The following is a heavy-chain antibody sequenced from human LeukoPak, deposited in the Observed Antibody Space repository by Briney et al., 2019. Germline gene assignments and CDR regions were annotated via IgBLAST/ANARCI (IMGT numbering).Heavy chain of an antibody. V-gene: IGHV4-4*07. CDR1: GGSISSYY. CDR2: IWADGAP. Sequence: SGTLSLTCTVSGGSISSYYWSWIRQPAGKGLEWIGRIWADGAPTYRPSLKSRVTISVDTSKNQFSLRLSSVIAADTAVYYCARGRDSRGYQFMGFDSWGQGTLVTVSS. D-gene: IGHD3-22*01. CDR3: ARGRDSRGYQFMGFDS. J-gene: IGHJ4*02.